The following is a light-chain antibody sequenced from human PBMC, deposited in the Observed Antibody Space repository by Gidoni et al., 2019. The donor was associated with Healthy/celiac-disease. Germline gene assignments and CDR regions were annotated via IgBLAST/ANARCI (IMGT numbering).Light chain of an antibody. V-gene: IGKV3-11*01. CDR3: QQRSNWPPEFT. CDR1: QSVSSY. J-gene: IGKJ3*01. Sequence: EIVLTQSPATLSLSPGDRATLSCRASQSVSSYLAWYQQKPGQAPRLLIYDASNRATGIPARFSGSGSGTDFTLTISSLEPEDFAVYYCQQRSNWPPEFTFXPXTKVXIK. CDR2: DAS.